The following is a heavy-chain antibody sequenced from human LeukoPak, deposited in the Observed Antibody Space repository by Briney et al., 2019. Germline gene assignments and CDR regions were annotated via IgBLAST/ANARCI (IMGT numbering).Heavy chain of an antibody. J-gene: IGHJ3*02. CDR1: GGSISSYY. Sequence: SETLSLTCTVSGGSISSYYCSWIRQPPGKGLEWVGYIYYSGSTNYNPSLKSRVTISVDRSKNQISLKLSSVTAADTAVYYCARHKTRYSSGWWTHDAFDIWGQGTMVTVSS. CDR2: IYYSGST. D-gene: IGHD6-19*01. V-gene: IGHV4-59*08. CDR3: ARHKTRYSSGWWTHDAFDI.